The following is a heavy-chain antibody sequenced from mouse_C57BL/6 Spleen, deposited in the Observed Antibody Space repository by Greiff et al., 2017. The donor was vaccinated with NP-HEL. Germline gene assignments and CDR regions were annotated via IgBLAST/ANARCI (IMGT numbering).Heavy chain of an antibody. CDR3: ARSRNYYGSSYGFAY. J-gene: IGHJ3*01. CDR1: GYTFTSYW. CDR2: INPSNGGT. D-gene: IGHD1-1*01. Sequence: QVQLQQPGTELVKPGASVKLSCKASGYTFTSYWMHWVKQRPGQGLEWIGNINPSNGGTNYNEKFKSKATLTVDKSSSTAYMQLSSRTSEDSAVYYCARSRNYYGSSYGFAYWGQGTLVTVSA. V-gene: IGHV1-53*01.